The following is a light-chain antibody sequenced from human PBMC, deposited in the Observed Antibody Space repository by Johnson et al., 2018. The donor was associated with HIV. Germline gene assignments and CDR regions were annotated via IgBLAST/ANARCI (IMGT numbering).Light chain of an antibody. CDR3: GTWNNSLSANYV. J-gene: IGLJ1*01. CDR1: SSNIGDNY. CDR2: ENN. Sequence: QSVLTQPPSVSAAPGHNVSISCSGSSSNIGDNYISWYQQLPGAAPKLLIYENNKRPSGIPDRFSCSKSGTSATLGIAGLQTGDEADYYCGTWNNSLSANYVFGTGTRVTVL. V-gene: IGLV1-51*01.